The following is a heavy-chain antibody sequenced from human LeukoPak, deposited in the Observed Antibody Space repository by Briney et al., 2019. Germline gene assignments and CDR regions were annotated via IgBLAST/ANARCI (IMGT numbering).Heavy chain of an antibody. CDR1: GFTFSSYA. D-gene: IGHD1-26*01. CDR2: ISYNGRSD. V-gene: IGHV3-30*04. Sequence: PGGSLRLSCAASGFTFSSYAMHWVRQAPGKGLEWVAAISYNGRSDSYADSVKGRFTISRDNSKNTLYLQMNSLRTEDTAVYYCATGREYSGTYYGYWGQGTLVTVSS. CDR3: ATGREYSGTYYGY. J-gene: IGHJ4*02.